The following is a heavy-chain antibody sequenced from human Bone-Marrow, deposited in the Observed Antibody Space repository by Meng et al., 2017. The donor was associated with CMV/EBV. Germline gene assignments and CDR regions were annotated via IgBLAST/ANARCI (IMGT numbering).Heavy chain of an antibody. CDR1: GYTFTNYY. V-gene: IGHV1-2*02. CDR2: INPNSGAT. CDR3: ARAHPYDFWSGSV. Sequence: ASVKVSCKASGYTFTNYYMHWVRQAPGQGLEWMGWINPNSGATNYAQKFQGRVTLTRDTSISTAYMELSRLRSDDMAVYYCARAHPYDFWSGSVWGQGTTVTVSS. D-gene: IGHD3-3*01. J-gene: IGHJ6*02.